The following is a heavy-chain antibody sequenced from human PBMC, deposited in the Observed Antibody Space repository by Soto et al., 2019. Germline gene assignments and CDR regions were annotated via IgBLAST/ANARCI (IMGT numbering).Heavy chain of an antibody. CDR3: ARISRYCSSGTCRHSYDMDV. CDR1: GVIFSHYG. CDR2: IWNDGSIQ. Sequence: GGSLRLSCVAYGVIFSHYGMEWVRQAPGKRLEWVALIWNDGSIQYYADSVKGRFTISRDNSKNTLYLQMDSLRAEDTAVFYCARISRYCSSGTCRHSYDMDVWGQGTTVTVSS. D-gene: IGHD2-15*01. J-gene: IGHJ6*02. V-gene: IGHV3-33*01.